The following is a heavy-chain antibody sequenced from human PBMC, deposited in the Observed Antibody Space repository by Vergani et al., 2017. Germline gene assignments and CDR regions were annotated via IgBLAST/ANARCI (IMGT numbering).Heavy chain of an antibody. D-gene: IGHD7-27*01. V-gene: IGHV3-30*18. Sequence: QVQLVESGGGVVQPGRSLRLSCAASGCTFSSYGMHWVRQAPGKGLEWVAVISYDGSNKYYADSVKGRFTISRDNSKNTLYLQMNSLRAEDTAVYYCAKDRRLGTNYMDVWGKGPTVTVSS. CDR2: ISYDGSNK. J-gene: IGHJ6*03. CDR1: GCTFSSYG. CDR3: AKDRRLGTNYMDV.